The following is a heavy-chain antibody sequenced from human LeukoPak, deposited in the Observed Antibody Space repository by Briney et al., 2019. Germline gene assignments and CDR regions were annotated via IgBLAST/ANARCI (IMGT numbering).Heavy chain of an antibody. J-gene: IGHJ1*01. CDR3: ARASTYYYDSSGYSSRSSEYFQH. CDR2: INPSGGST. V-gene: IGHV1-46*01. Sequence: ASVKVSCKASGYTFTSYYMHWVRQAPGQGLEWMGIINPSGGSTSYAQKFQGRATMTRDTSTSTVYMELSSLRSEDTAVYYCARASTYYYDSSGYSSRSSEYFQHWGQGTLVTVSS. CDR1: GYTFTSYY. D-gene: IGHD3-22*01.